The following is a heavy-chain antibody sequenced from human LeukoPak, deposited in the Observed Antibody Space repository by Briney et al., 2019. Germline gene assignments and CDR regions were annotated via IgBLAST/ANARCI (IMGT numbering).Heavy chain of an antibody. CDR3: VRDELRTTYRFSWDP. CDR2: INGNGVT. J-gene: IGHJ5*02. Sequence: SQTLSLTCTVSGGSIGFYFWSWIRQSAGRGLEWIGRINGNGVTNNNPSLKSRLSMSVDTSKNQFSLNLRSVTAADTSVYYCVRDELRTTYRFSWDPWGQGILVTV. D-gene: IGHD3-16*02. V-gene: IGHV4-4*07. CDR1: GGSIGFYF.